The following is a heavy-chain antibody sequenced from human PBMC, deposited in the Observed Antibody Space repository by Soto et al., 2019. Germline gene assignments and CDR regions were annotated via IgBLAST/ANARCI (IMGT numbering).Heavy chain of an antibody. Sequence: PSETLSLTCTVSGGSISSGGYYWSWIRQHPGKGLEWIGYIYYSGSTYYNPSLKSRVTISVDTSKNQFFLKLSSVTAADTAVYYCARVSTTSSGSFDYWGQGTLVTVSS. J-gene: IGHJ4*02. CDR3: ARVSTTSSGSFDY. V-gene: IGHV4-31*03. CDR2: IYYSGST. D-gene: IGHD6-25*01. CDR1: GGSISSGGYY.